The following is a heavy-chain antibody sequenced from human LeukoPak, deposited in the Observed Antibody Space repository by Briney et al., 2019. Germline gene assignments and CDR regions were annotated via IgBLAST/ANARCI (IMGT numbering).Heavy chain of an antibody. CDR1: GFTFDDYG. Sequence: GGSLRLSCAASGFTFDDYGLSWVRQAPGKGLEWVSGINWNGGSTGYADSVKGRFTISRDNAENSLYLQMNSLRAEDTAVYYCARAYYYGSGSYYASSYYYYMDVWGKGTTVTISS. CDR3: ARAYYYGSGSYYASSYYYYMDV. CDR2: INWNGGST. D-gene: IGHD3-10*01. V-gene: IGHV3-20*04. J-gene: IGHJ6*03.